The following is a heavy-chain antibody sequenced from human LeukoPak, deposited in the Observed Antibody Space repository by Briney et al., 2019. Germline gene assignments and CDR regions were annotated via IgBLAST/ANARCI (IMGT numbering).Heavy chain of an antibody. CDR2: ISSSGPTI. D-gene: IGHD2-15*01. J-gene: IGHJ4*02. CDR3: ARDLPLYCSGGSCYSGLVDY. V-gene: IGHV3-48*01. Sequence: GGSLRLSCAASGFTFSSYSMNWVRQAPGKGLEWISYISSSGPTIYYADSVKGRFTISRDNSKNTLYLQMNSLRAEDTAVYYCARDLPLYCSGGSCYSGLVDYWGQGTLVTVSS. CDR1: GFTFSSYS.